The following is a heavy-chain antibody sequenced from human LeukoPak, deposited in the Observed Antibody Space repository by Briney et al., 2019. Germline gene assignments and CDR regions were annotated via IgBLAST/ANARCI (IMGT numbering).Heavy chain of an antibody. CDR3: ARAPRMVATYFDY. D-gene: IGHD5-12*01. J-gene: IGHJ4*02. Sequence: AVKVSCKAAGGTFSNYAFSWVRQAPGQGLEWMGGSIPIFGTANYAQKFQGRVTITADESTSTAYMELSSLRSEDTAVYYCARAPRMVATYFDYWGQGTLVTVSS. CDR1: GGTFSNYA. CDR2: SIPIFGTA. V-gene: IGHV1-69*13.